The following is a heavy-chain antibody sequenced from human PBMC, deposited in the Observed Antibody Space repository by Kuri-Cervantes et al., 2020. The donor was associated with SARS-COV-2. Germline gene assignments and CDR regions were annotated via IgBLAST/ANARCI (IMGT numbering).Heavy chain of an antibody. V-gene: IGHV3-30*18. CDR2: ISHDGKNK. J-gene: IGHJ4*02. Sequence: GESLKISCAASGFNFSRTDMHWVRQAPGKGLEWVAVISHDGKNKKCIASVKGRFTISRDNSQNTLYLHMKSLRSEYTAMYYCAKDRVGVQDFWGQGTLVTVSS. D-gene: IGHD2/OR15-2a*01. CDR3: AKDRVGVQDF. CDR1: GFNFSRTD.